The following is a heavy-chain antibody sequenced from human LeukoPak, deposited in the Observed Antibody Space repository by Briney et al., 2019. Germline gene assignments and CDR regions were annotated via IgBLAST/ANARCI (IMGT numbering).Heavy chain of an antibody. D-gene: IGHD3-3*01. CDR1: GGSISSYY. CDR3: ARVYGDNYDFWSGSYYYYGMDV. V-gene: IGHV4-59*01. Sequence: SETLSLTCTVSGGSISSYYWSWIRQPPGKGLEWIGYIYYSGSTNYNPSLKSRVTISVDTSKNQFSLKLSSVTAADTAVYYCARVYGDNYDFWSGSYYYYGMDVWGQGTTVTVSS. J-gene: IGHJ6*02. CDR2: IYYSGST.